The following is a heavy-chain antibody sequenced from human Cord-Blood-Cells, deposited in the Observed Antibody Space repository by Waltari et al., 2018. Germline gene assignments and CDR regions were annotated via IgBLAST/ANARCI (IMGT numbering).Heavy chain of an antibody. D-gene: IGHD6-6*01. V-gene: IGHV4-34*01. CDR1: GGSFSGYY. CDR3: ARVRAALPDAFDT. CDR2: INHSGST. J-gene: IGHJ3*02. Sequence: QVQLQQWGAGLLKPSETLSLTCAVYGGSFSGYYWSWIRQPPGKGLEWIGEINHSGSTNYNPSLKSRVTISVDTSKNQFSLKLSSVTAADTAVYYCARVRAALPDAFDTWGQGTMVTVSS.